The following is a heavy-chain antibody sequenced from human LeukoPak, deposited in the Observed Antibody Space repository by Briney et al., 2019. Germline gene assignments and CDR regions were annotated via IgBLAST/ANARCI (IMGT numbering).Heavy chain of an antibody. CDR3: ASGSRFDY. CDR1: GLSVSGNY. Sequence: GGSLRLSCAAPGLSVSGNYMSWVRKAPGKGLEWVSVIYSGGSIYYADSVKGRFTISRHNSKNTLYLQMNSLRPEDTAVYYCASGSRFDYWGQGTLVTVSS. CDR2: IYSGGSI. J-gene: IGHJ4*02. D-gene: IGHD5/OR15-5a*01. V-gene: IGHV3-53*04.